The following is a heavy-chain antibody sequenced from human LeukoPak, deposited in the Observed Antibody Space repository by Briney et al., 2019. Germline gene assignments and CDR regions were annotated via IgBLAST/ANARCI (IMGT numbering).Heavy chain of an antibody. CDR3: ARLPSADHGYFED. CDR1: GDSIRSFF. CDR2: FYYAGST. J-gene: IGHJ4*02. Sequence: SETLSLTCTVSGDSIRSFFWSWIRQSPGKGLEWIGFFYYAGSTNYNPSLKSRVAISVDTSKNQLSLNLSSVTAADTALYYCARLPSADHGYFEDWGQGPLVTVSS. D-gene: IGHD4-17*01. V-gene: IGHV4-59*01.